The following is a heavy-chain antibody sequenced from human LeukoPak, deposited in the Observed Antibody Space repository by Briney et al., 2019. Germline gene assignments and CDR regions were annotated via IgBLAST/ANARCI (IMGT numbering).Heavy chain of an antibody. CDR1: GFTFSSYV. V-gene: IGHV3-64D*08. CDR3: VKAQGYCGSGTCYFDY. Sequence: QPGGSLRLSCSASGFTFSSYVMYWVRQAPGKALEYVSALNNNGGTTSYADSVKGRFTISRDNSKNTLSLQMSSLRVEDTAVYYCVKAQGYCGSGTCYFDYWGRGTLVTVSS. D-gene: IGHD2-15*01. J-gene: IGHJ4*02. CDR2: LNNNGGTT.